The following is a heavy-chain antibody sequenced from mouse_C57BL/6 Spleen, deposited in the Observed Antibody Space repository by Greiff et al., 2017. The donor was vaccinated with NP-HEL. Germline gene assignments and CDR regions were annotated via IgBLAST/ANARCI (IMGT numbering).Heavy chain of an antibody. D-gene: IGHD1-1*01. V-gene: IGHV5-16*01. CDR3: ARYYYGSRRGYYFDY. Sequence: EVKLMESEGGLVQPGSSMKLSCTASGFTFSDYYMAWVRQVPEKGLEWVANINYDGSSTYYLDSLKSRFIISRDNAKNILYLQMSSLKSEDTATYYWARYYYGSRRGYYFDYWGQGTTLTVSS. CDR2: INYDGSST. J-gene: IGHJ2*01. CDR1: GFTFSDYY.